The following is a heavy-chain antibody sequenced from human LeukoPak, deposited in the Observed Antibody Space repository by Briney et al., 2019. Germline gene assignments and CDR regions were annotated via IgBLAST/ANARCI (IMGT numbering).Heavy chain of an antibody. D-gene: IGHD6-13*01. CDR2: INPNSGGT. Sequence: GASVKVSCKASGYTFTGYYTHWVRHSPGQGLEGRGWINPNSGGTNYAQKFQGRVTMTRDTSISTAYMELNRLRSDDTAVYYCARLSVSSWYPYLDYWGQGSLVTVSS. V-gene: IGHV1-2*02. CDR1: GYTFTGYY. CDR3: ARLSVSSWYPYLDY. J-gene: IGHJ4*02.